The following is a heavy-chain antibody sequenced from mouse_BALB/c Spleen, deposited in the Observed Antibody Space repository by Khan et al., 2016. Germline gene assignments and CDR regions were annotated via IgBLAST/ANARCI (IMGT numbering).Heavy chain of an antibody. D-gene: IGHD2-13*01. CDR2: INTNTGEP. Sequence: QIQLVQSGPELKKPGETVKISCKASEYTFTNYGMNWVKQAPGKGLKWMGWINTNTGEPTYAEEFKGRFAFSLEASASTAYLQINNLKNEDSATXFCARTDDYPCYAMDYWGQGTSVTVSS. J-gene: IGHJ4*01. CDR3: ARTDDYPCYAMDY. CDR1: EYTFTNYG. V-gene: IGHV9-3*02.